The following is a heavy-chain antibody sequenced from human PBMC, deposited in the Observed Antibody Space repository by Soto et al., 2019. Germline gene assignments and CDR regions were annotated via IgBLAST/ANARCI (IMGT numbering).Heavy chain of an antibody. Sequence: SGPTLVNPTQTLTLTCTFSGFSLSTSGVGVGWIRQPPGKALEWLALIYWDDDKRYSPSLKSRLTITKDTSKNQVVLTMTNKDPVDTATYYCAHRRRYNWNRPYYFDYWGQGTLVTVSS. J-gene: IGHJ4*02. CDR2: IYWDDDK. D-gene: IGHD1-20*01. CDR1: GFSLSTSGVG. V-gene: IGHV2-5*02. CDR3: AHRRRYNWNRPYYFDY.